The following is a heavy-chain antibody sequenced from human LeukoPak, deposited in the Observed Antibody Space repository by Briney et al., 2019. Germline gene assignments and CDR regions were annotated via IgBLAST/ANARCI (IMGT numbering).Heavy chain of an antibody. CDR1: GFPFSSYE. Sequence: PGGSLRLSCAASGFPFSSYEMNWVRQAPGKGLEWVSYISSSDSTIYYADSVKGRFTISRDNAKNSLYLQMNSLRAEDTAVYYCARDYGGSSPFDYWGQGTLVTVSS. CDR2: ISSSDSTI. D-gene: IGHD4-23*01. J-gene: IGHJ4*02. CDR3: ARDYGGSSPFDY. V-gene: IGHV3-48*03.